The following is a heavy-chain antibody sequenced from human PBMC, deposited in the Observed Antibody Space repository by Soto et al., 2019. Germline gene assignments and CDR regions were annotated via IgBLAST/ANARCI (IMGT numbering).Heavy chain of an antibody. CDR1: GFTFSSYA. CDR2: ISGSGGST. J-gene: IGHJ6*03. D-gene: IGHD3-3*01. V-gene: IGHV3-23*01. Sequence: GSLRLSCAASGFTFSSYAMSWVRQAPGKGLEWVSAISGSGGSTYYADSVKGRFTISRDNSKNTLYLQMNSLRAEDTAVYYCAKGGIYDFWSGYSPSYYMDVWGKGTTVTVSS. CDR3: AKGGIYDFWSGYSPSYYMDV.